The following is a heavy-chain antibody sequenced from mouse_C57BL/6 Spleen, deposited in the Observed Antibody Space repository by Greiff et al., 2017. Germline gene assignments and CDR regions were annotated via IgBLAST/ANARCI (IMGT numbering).Heavy chain of an antibody. CDR2: IWSGGST. J-gene: IGHJ4*01. CDR1: GFSLTSYG. D-gene: IGHD4-1*01. Sequence: VQLQQSGPGLVQPSQSLSITCTVSGFSLTSYGVHWVRQSPGKGLEWLGVIWSGGSTDYNAAFISRLSISKDNSKSQVFFKMNSLQADDTAIYYCARRLGREGYYAMDYWGQGTSVTVSS. V-gene: IGHV2-2*01. CDR3: ARRLGREGYYAMDY.